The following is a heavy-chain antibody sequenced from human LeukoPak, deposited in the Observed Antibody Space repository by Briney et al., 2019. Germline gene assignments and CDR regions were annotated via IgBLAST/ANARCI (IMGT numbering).Heavy chain of an antibody. V-gene: IGHV4-59*01. CDR2: ISHIGST. Sequence: PSETLSLTCTVSGGSMTSYYWSWIRQPPGKGLEWIGFISHIGSTNYNSSLRSRVTFSVDTSKSQFSLNLRSVTAADTAVYYCARGSYYGMDVWGQGTTVIVSS. CDR3: ARGSYYGMDV. D-gene: IGHD6-19*01. J-gene: IGHJ6*02. CDR1: GGSMTSYY.